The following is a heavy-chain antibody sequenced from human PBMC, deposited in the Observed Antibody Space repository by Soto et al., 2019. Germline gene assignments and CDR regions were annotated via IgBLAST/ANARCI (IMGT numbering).Heavy chain of an antibody. CDR3: TAGHYGD. Sequence: EVQLVASGGGLVKPGGSLRLSCPASGLTARNVYLSWVRQPPGNVLEWVGHVKREGDGGTVDYGAPVKGRFTISRYDSENTLYMHMNILKSDDTDVYDCTAGHYGDWGQGTLVTVSS. CDR1: GLTARNVY. V-gene: IGHV3-15*01. CDR2: VKREGDGGTV. J-gene: IGHJ4*02. D-gene: IGHD4-17*01.